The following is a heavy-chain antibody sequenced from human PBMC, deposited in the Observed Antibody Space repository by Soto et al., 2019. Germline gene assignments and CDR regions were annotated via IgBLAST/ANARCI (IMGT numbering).Heavy chain of an antibody. D-gene: IGHD5-12*01. V-gene: IGHV3-21*01. CDR1: GFTFISYS. CDR2: ISSSSSYI. J-gene: IGHJ5*02. Sequence: GESLKISCAASGFTFISYSMNWVRQAPWKGLEWVSSISSSSSYIYYADSVKGRFTISRDNAKNSLYLQMNSLRAEDTAVYYCARWLRLRPNWFDPWGQGTLVTVSS. CDR3: ARWLRLRPNWFDP.